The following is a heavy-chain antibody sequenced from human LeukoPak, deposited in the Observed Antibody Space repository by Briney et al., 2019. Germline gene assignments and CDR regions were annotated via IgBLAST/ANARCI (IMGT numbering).Heavy chain of an antibody. V-gene: IGHV1-2*02. CDR2: INPNSGGT. D-gene: IGHD2-15*01. J-gene: IGHJ4*02. CDR3: ARVGHNCSGGSCTGPFDY. CDR1: GYTFTGYY. Sequence: GASVKVSCKASGYTFTGYYMHWVRQAPGQGLEWMGWINPNSGGTNYAQKFQGRVTMTRDTSISTAYMELSRLRSDDTAVYYCARVGHNCSGGSCTGPFDYRGQGTLVTVSS.